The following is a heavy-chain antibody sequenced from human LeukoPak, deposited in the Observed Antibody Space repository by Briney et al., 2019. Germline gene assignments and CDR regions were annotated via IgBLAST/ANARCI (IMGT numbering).Heavy chain of an antibody. Sequence: PGGSLRLSCAASGFTFSDYYMSWIRQAPGKGLEWVSYISSSGSTIYYADSVKGRFTISRDNAKNSLYLQMNSLRAEDTAVYYCARDRDLGYSSSWYLRDAFDIWGQGTMVTVSS. D-gene: IGHD6-13*01. V-gene: IGHV3-11*04. CDR2: ISSSGSTI. J-gene: IGHJ3*02. CDR1: GFTFSDYY. CDR3: ARDRDLGYSSSWYLRDAFDI.